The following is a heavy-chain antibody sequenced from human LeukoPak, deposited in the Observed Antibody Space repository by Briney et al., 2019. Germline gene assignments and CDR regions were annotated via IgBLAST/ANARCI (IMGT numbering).Heavy chain of an antibody. CDR2: IYYSGST. D-gene: IGHD5-24*01. CDR1: GGSISSYY. Sequence: PSETLSLTCTVSGGSISSYYWSWIRQPPGKGLEWIGYIYYSGSTNYNPSLKSRVTISVDTSKNQFSLKLSSVTAADTAVYYCASSRDGYNLDAFDIWGQRTMVTVSS. V-gene: IGHV4-59*01. J-gene: IGHJ3*02. CDR3: ASSRDGYNLDAFDI.